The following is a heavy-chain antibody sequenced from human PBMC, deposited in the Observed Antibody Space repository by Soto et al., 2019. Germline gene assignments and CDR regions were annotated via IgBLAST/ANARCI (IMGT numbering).Heavy chain of an antibody. V-gene: IGHV3-9*01. CDR3: AKERVRFLDA. Sequence: QLVESGGGLVQPGGSLRLSCVASGFSFDDFAMHWVRQAPGKGLEWISGITWNSVSTDYANSVKGRFTVSRDNAKNSLYLHMSSLTTDDTALYFCAKERVRFLDAWGQGTLVTVSS. CDR1: GFSFDDFA. CDR2: ITWNSVST. D-gene: IGHD3-3*01. J-gene: IGHJ5*02.